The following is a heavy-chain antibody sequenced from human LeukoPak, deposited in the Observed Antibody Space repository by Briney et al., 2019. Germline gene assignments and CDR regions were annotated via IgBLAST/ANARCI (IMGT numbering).Heavy chain of an antibody. CDR3: TTGRAGMVRGVTKGDY. CDR1: GFTFSNAW. CDR2: IKSKTDGGTT. Sequence: GGSLRLPCAASGFTFSNAWMSWVRQAPGRGLEWVGRIKSKTDGGTTDYAAPVKGRFTISRDDSKNTLYLQMNSLKTEDTAVYYCTTGRAGMVRGVTKGDYWGQGTLVTVSS. V-gene: IGHV3-15*01. J-gene: IGHJ4*02. D-gene: IGHD3-10*01.